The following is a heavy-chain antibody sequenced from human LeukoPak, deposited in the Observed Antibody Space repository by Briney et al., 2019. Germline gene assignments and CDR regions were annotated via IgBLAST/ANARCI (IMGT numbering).Heavy chain of an antibody. CDR1: GGSFSGYY. V-gene: IGHV4-34*01. CDR3: AREISWSRGRVVI. D-gene: IGHD6-13*01. CDR2: VNHRGST. J-gene: IGHJ3*02. Sequence: SETLSLTCAVYGGSFSGYYWSWVRQPPGKGPEWIGDVNHRGSTNYNPSLKSRVTISVDTSNNQFSLKLNSVTAADTAVYYCAREISWSRGRVVIWGQGTRVTVSS.